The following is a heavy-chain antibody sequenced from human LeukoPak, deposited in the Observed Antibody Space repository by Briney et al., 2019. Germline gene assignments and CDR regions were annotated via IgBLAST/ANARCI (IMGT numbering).Heavy chain of an antibody. D-gene: IGHD1-26*01. CDR2: IYYSGNT. CDR1: GGSISSYY. Sequence: SETLSLTCTVSGGSISSYYWSWIRQPPGKGLEWIAYIYYSGNTNYNPSLKSRVTISLDTSNNQFSLKLSSVTAADTAVYYCAKGGPTGSNYFDFWGQGTLVTVSS. V-gene: IGHV4-59*01. J-gene: IGHJ4*02. CDR3: AKGGPTGSNYFDF.